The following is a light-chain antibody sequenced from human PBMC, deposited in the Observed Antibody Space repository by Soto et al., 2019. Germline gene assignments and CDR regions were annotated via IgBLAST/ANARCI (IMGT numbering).Light chain of an antibody. CDR3: SSYAGSNNVV. V-gene: IGLV1-44*01. CDR2: SNN. Sequence: QSVLTQPPSASGTPGQRVTISCSGSSSNLVSNTVNWYQQLPGTAPKLLIYSNNQRPSGVPARFSGSKSGTSASLAISGLQSEDEADYYCSSYAGSNNVVFGGGTKVTVL. J-gene: IGLJ2*01. CDR1: SSNLVSNT.